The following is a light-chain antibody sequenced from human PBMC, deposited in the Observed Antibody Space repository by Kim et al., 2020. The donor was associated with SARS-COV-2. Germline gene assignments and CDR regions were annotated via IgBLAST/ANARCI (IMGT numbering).Light chain of an antibody. V-gene: IGKV1-39*01. CDR1: QDINSY. Sequence: DIQMTQSPSSLSASVGDRVTITCRASQDINSYLSWYQHKPGKAPKLLIFGASSLQGGVPSRFSGSGSETVFTLTITSLQPEDFATYYCQQTFTSPYTFGQGTKLEI. J-gene: IGKJ2*01. CDR2: GAS. CDR3: QQTFTSPYT.